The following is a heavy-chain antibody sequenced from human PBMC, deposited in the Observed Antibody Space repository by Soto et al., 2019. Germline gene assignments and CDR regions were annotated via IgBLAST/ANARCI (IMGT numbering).Heavy chain of an antibody. D-gene: IGHD1-26*01. Sequence: QVQLVESEGGVVQPGRSLRLSCAASGFTFSSSALHWVRQAPGKGLEWVAVISYDGSNKYYADSVKGRFSISRDNSKNTLYLQMDSLRAEDTAVYYCAREWELSPNWFDPWGQGTLVTVSS. CDR3: AREWELSPNWFDP. V-gene: IGHV3-30-3*01. CDR1: GFTFSSSA. CDR2: ISYDGSNK. J-gene: IGHJ5*02.